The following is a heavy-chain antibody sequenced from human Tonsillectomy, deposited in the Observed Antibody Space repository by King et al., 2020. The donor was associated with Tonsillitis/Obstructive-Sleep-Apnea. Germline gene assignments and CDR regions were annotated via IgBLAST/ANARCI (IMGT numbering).Heavy chain of an antibody. Sequence: VQLQQWGAGLLKPSETLSLTCAVYGGSFSGYYWRWIRQPPGKGLEWIGEIDHSGSTNYNPSLKSRVTVSADTSKNQFSLNLRSVTAADMAVYFCAREITTVAFDIWGQGTMVTVSS. D-gene: IGHD3-3*01. V-gene: IGHV4-34*01. CDR2: IDHSGST. CDR3: AREITTVAFDI. CDR1: GGSFSGYY. J-gene: IGHJ3*02.